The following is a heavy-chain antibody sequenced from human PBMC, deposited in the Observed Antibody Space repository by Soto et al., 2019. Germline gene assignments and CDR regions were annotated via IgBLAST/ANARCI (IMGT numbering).Heavy chain of an antibody. J-gene: IGHJ6*02. D-gene: IGHD2-2*01. CDR1: GYTFTIYG. Sequence: ASXKVSCKAFGYTFTIYGISWVRQAPGQGLEWMGWISAYNGNTNYAQKLQGRVTMTTDTSTSTAYMELRSLRSDDTAVYYCASSFTSSQWRYGMDVWGQGTTVTVSS. CDR3: ASSFTSSQWRYGMDV. V-gene: IGHV1-18*01. CDR2: ISAYNGNT.